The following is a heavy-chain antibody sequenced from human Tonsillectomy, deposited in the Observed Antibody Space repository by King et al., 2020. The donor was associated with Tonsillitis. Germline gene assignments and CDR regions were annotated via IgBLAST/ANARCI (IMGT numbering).Heavy chain of an antibody. Sequence: VQLVESGGGLVQPGGSLKLSCAASGFTFSASAMHWVRQASGKGLEWVGRIRSKGNSYATAYAVSVRGRFTISRDDSNNTAYLQMNSLKNDDTAVYYCVTPLQAGRNRWGQGTLVTVSS. CDR3: VTPLQAGRNR. D-gene: IGHD6-19*01. V-gene: IGHV3-73*02. CDR1: GFTFSASA. J-gene: IGHJ4*02. CDR2: IRSKGNSYAT.